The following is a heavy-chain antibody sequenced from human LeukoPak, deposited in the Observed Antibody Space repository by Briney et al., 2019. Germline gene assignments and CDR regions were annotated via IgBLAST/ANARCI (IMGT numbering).Heavy chain of an antibody. CDR1: GYTFTGYY. V-gene: IGHV1-2*02. D-gene: IGHD3-22*01. CDR2: INPNSGGT. CDR3: ARNYYDSSGEKADYNWFDP. Sequence: ASVKVSCKASGYTFTGYYMHWVRQAPGQGLEWMGWINPNSGGTNYAQKFQGRVTMTRDTSISTAYMELSRLRSDDTAVYYCARNYYDSSGEKADYNWFDPWGQGTLVTVSS. J-gene: IGHJ5*02.